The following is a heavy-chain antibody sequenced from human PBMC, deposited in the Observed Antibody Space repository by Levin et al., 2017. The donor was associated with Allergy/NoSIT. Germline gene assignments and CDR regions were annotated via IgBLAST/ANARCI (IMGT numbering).Heavy chain of an antibody. D-gene: IGHD5/OR15-5a*01. CDR3: AMGRVSTALPFDY. Sequence: GASVKVSCVVSGFTFSENYMSWIRQAPGKGLEWTSYISGSSSYSQFADSVKGRFTISRDNAKNSLFLQMNSLRAEDTAVYYCAMGRVSTALPFDYWGQGTLVTVSS. V-gene: IGHV3-11*03. CDR2: ISGSSSYS. J-gene: IGHJ4*02. CDR1: GFTFSENY.